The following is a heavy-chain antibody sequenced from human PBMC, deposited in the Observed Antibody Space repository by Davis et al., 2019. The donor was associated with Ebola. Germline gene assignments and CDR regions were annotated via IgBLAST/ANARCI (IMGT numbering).Heavy chain of an antibody. V-gene: IGHV3-53*01. Sequence: GGSLRLSCAASGFTVSSNYMSWVRQAPGKGLEWVSVIYNGGSTYYADSVKGRFTISRDNSKNTLYLQMNSLRAEDTAVYFCARDNDYGMDVWGQGTTVTVSS. CDR2: IYNGGST. D-gene: IGHD2-8*01. CDR1: GFTVSSNY. CDR3: ARDNDYGMDV. J-gene: IGHJ6*02.